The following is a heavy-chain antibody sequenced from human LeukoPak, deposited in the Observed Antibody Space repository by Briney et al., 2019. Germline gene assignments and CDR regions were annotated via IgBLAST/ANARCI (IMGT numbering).Heavy chain of an antibody. CDR2: INPNSGGT. CDR1: GYTFTGYY. D-gene: IGHD4-17*01. CDR3: AREIVDGDYGY. Sequence: ASVKVSCKASGYTFTGYYMHWVGQAPGQGVEWMGWINPNSGGTNYAQKFQGRVTMTRDTSISTAYMELSRLRSDDTAVYYCAREIVDGDYGYWGQGTLVTVSS. V-gene: IGHV1-2*02. J-gene: IGHJ4*02.